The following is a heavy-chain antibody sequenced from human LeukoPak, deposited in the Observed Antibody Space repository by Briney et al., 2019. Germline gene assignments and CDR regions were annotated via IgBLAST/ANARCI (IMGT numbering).Heavy chain of an antibody. V-gene: IGHV4-34*01. CDR3: ARHMRAYYYDSSGRLDY. CDR1: GASLNGHY. Sequence: SETLSLTCAVYGASLNGHYWSWIRQPPGKGLEWIGSIYYSGSTYYNPSLKSRVTISVDTSKNQFSLKLSSVTAADTAVYYCARHMRAYYYDSSGRLDYWGQGTLVTVSS. J-gene: IGHJ4*02. CDR2: IYYSGST. D-gene: IGHD3-22*01.